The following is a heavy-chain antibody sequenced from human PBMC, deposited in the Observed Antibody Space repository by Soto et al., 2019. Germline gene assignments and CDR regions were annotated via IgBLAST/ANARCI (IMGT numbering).Heavy chain of an antibody. D-gene: IGHD2-15*01. J-gene: IGHJ5*01. Sequence: SETLSLTCSVSCDSISTVDYFCAWIRQPPGQALEYIGYIYKSTTTYYNPSFESRVAISLDTSNSQFSLTLTSVTAADTAVYFCARGRYCLTGRCFPNWFDSWGQGTVVTVSS. CDR2: IYKSTTT. CDR1: CDSISTVDYF. CDR3: ARGRYCLTGRCFPNWFDS. V-gene: IGHV4-30-4*01.